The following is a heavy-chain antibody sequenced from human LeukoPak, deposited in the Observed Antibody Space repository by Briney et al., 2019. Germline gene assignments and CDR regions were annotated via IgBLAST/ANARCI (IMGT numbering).Heavy chain of an antibody. D-gene: IGHD3-10*01. CDR1: GDSISNYF. V-gene: IGHV4-59*01. CDR3: ARYGHHYFYMDV. J-gene: IGHJ6*03. Sequence: SETLSLTCTVSGDSISNYFWSWIRQPPGKGVEWMGYIRYNGDINYNPSLKSRVTMSIDPSENQLSLKLTSVTAADTAVYYCARYGHHYFYMDVWGKGTTVTVSS. CDR2: IRYNGDI.